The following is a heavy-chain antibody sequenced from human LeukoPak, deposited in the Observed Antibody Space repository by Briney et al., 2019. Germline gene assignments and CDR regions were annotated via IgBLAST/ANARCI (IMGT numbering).Heavy chain of an antibody. Sequence: ASVKVSCKASGYTFTSYYMHWVRQAPGQGLGWMGIINPSGGSTSYAQKFQGRVTMTRDTSTSTVYIELSSLRSEDTAVYYCARDRVGSGWLLHYYYYGMDVWGQGTTVTVSS. CDR1: GYTFTSYY. J-gene: IGHJ6*02. CDR2: INPSGGST. V-gene: IGHV1-46*01. D-gene: IGHD6-19*01. CDR3: ARDRVGSGWLLHYYYYGMDV.